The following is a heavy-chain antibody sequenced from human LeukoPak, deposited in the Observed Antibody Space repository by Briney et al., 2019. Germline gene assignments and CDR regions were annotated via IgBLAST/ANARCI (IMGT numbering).Heavy chain of an antibody. J-gene: IGHJ4*02. D-gene: IGHD3-22*01. CDR3: ARDPSVGRGYYDTRRLYYFDY. CDR2: INPNSGGI. Sequence: ASVKVSCKASGYTFTGYYMHWVRQAPGQGREWMGWINPNSGGINYAQKFQGRVTMTRDTSISTAYMELSRLRSDDTAVYYCARDPSVGRGYYDTRRLYYFDYWGQGTLVTVSS. V-gene: IGHV1-2*02. CDR1: GYTFTGYY.